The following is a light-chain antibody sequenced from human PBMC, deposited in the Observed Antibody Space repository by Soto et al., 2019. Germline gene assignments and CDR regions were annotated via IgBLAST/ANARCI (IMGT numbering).Light chain of an antibody. V-gene: IGKV1-27*01. CDR1: QGMSNY. CDR3: QKYKRAPQT. Sequence: DVQMTQSPSSLSASVGDRVTSTCRASQGMSNYLAWFQQKPGEVPKLLIFAASALQSGVPSRFSGSGSGTDFTLTISSLQPEDVSTYYCQKYKRAPQTFGQGTRLEIK. CDR2: AAS. J-gene: IGKJ5*01.